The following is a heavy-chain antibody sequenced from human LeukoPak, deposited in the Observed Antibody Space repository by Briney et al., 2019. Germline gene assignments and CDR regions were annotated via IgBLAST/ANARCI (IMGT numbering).Heavy chain of an antibody. CDR2: ISGSGDST. Sequence: GGSLRLSCAASGFTFSTYAVNWVRQAPGKGLEWVSTISGSGDSTYYADSVKGRFTISRDNSKNTLYLQMNSLRAEDTAVYYCANYYDSSGYFDYWGQGTLVTVSS. CDR3: ANYYDSSGYFDY. V-gene: IGHV3-23*01. D-gene: IGHD3-22*01. J-gene: IGHJ4*02. CDR1: GFTFSTYA.